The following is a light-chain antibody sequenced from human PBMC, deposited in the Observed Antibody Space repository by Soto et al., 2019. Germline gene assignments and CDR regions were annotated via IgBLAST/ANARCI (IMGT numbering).Light chain of an antibody. Sequence: QSALTQPPSASGSPGQSVTISCTGTSSDVGGYNYVSWYQQHPGKAPKLMIYEVSKRPSGVPDRFSGSKSGNTASLTVSGLQAEDEADYYCSSYAGSTMPVFGTGTKVTVL. CDR2: EVS. J-gene: IGLJ1*01. V-gene: IGLV2-8*01. CDR3: SSYAGSTMPV. CDR1: SSDVGGYNY.